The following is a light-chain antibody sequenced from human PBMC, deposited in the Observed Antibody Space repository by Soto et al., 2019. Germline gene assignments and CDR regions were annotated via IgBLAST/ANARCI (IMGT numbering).Light chain of an antibody. V-gene: IGKV1-39*01. CDR3: QQYNNWPPIT. J-gene: IGKJ5*01. CDR1: QSINTH. Sequence: DIQLTQSPSSLSASVGDRVTITCQTSQSINTHLYWYQQKPGKPPKLLIHAISSLQSGVPSRFSGSGSGTEFTLTISSLQSEDFAVYYCQQYNNWPPITFGQGTRLEIK. CDR2: AIS.